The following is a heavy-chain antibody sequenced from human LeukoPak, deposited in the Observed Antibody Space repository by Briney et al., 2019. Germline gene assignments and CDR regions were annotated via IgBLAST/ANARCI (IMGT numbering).Heavy chain of an antibody. CDR1: GFTVSSYY. J-gene: IGHJ3*01. D-gene: IGHD3-22*01. CDR3: ARERHDGSGYRTHDALDL. V-gene: IGHV3-66*01. Sequence: SGRSLRLSCAASGFTVSSYYMSWVRQAPGKGLEWVSVISIGGSTYYADSVKDRFTISRDNSKNTLYLQMNSLRAEDTAVYYCARERHDGSGYRTHDALDLWGQGTMVTVSS. CDR2: ISIGGST.